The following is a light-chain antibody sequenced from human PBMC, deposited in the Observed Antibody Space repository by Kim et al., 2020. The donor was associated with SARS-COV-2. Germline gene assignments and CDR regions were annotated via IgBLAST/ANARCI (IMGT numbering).Light chain of an antibody. CDR2: DAS. CDR3: QQRTTWPPWT. CDR1: QSIDSY. J-gene: IGKJ1*01. Sequence: CPGDRATLSCRASQSIDSYLAWYQQRPGHPPRLLIYDASNRATGIPARFSGSGSGTDFTLSISGLEPEDFAVYYCQQRTTWPPWTFGQGTKLEI. V-gene: IGKV3-11*01.